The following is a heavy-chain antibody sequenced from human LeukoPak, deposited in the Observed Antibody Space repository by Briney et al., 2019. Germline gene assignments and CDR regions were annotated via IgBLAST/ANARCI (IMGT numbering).Heavy chain of an antibody. V-gene: IGHV4-34*01. CDR3: ARLRITMVRGVITSYNWFDP. Sequence: SETLSLTCAVYGGSFSGYYWSWIRQPPGKGLEWIGEINHSGSTNYNPSLKSRVTISVDTSKNQFSLKLSSVTAADTAVYYCARLRITMVRGVITSYNWFDPWGQGTLVSVSS. J-gene: IGHJ5*02. CDR1: GGSFSGYY. D-gene: IGHD3-10*01. CDR2: INHSGST.